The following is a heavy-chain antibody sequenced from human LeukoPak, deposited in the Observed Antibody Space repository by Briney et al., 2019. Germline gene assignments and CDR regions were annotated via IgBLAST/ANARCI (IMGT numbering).Heavy chain of an antibody. CDR2: INPSGGST. J-gene: IGHJ6*03. D-gene: IGHD1-14*01. CDR3: ARGRSGLGDYYYYYYMDV. V-gene: IGHV1-46*01. Sequence: ASVKVSCKASGYTFTSYYMHWVRQAPGQGLEWMGIINPSGGSTSYAQKFQGRVTMTRDMSTSTVYMELSSLRSEDTAVYYCARGRSGLGDYYYYYYMDVWGKGTTVTVSS. CDR1: GYTFTSYY.